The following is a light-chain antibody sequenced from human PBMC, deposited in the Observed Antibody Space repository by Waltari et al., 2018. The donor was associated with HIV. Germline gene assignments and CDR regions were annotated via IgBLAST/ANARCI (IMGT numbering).Light chain of an antibody. CDR1: QTVLYSSNKKNF. CDR3: QQYYSTPYT. CDR2: WAT. Sequence: DIVMTQSPDSLAVPLGESATTTCTSSQTVLYSSNKKNFLSWYQQKPGQPPKLLISWATTRDSGVPDRFSGSGSGTDFTLTVSSLQAEDVAFYYCQQYYSTPYTFGRGTKV. V-gene: IGKV4-1*01. J-gene: IGKJ2*01.